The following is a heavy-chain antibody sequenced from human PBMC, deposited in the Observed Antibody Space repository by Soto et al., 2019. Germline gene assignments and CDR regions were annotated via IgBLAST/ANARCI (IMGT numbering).Heavy chain of an antibody. V-gene: IGHV4-34*01. D-gene: IGHD2-8*01. CDR2: INHSGST. CDR3: ASGKRMLNYYYYYGMDV. J-gene: IGHJ6*02. CDR1: GGSFSGYY. Sequence: SETLSLTCAVYGGSFSGYYWSWIRQPPGKGLEWIGEINHSGSTNYNPSLKSRVTVSVDTSKNQFSLKLSSVTAADTAVYYCASGKRMLNYYYYYGMDVWGQGTTVTVSS.